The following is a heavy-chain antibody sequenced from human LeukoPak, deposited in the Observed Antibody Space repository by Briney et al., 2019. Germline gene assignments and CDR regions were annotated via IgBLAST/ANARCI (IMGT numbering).Heavy chain of an antibody. Sequence: GCSVKVSCKASGGTFSSYAISWVRQAPGQGLEWMGGIIPIFGTANYAQKFQGRVTITADESTSTAYMELSSLRSEDTAVYYCAIGYDILTGYSIYYYYYYMDVWGKGTTVTVSS. CDR3: AIGYDILTGYSIYYYYYYMDV. CDR1: GGTFSSYA. V-gene: IGHV1-69*01. J-gene: IGHJ6*03. D-gene: IGHD3-9*01. CDR2: IIPIFGTA.